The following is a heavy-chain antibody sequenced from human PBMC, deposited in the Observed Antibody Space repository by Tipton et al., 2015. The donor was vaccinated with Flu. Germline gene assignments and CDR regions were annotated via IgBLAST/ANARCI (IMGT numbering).Heavy chain of an antibody. CDR1: GGSISSYY. J-gene: IGHJ5*02. V-gene: IGHV4-59*01. D-gene: IGHD3-3*01. CDR2: IYYSGST. Sequence: TLSLTCTVSGGSISSYYWSWIRQPPGKGLEWIGYIYYSGSTNYNPSLKSRVTISVDTSKNQFSLKLSSVTAADTAVYYCVREVDFWPYNWFDPWGQGTLVTVSS. CDR3: VREVDFWPYNWFDP.